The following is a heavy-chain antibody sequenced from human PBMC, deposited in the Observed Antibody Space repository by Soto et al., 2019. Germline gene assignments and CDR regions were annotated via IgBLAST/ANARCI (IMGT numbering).Heavy chain of an antibody. D-gene: IGHD3-9*01. CDR2: INSDGSST. Sequence: GGSLRLSCAASGFTFSSYWMHWVRQAPGKGLVWVSRINSDGSSTYYADSVKGRFTISRDNAKNTLYLQMNSLRAEDTAVYYCASAMGVYDILTGSFDYWGQGTLVTVSS. J-gene: IGHJ4*02. V-gene: IGHV3-74*01. CDR1: GFTFSSYW. CDR3: ASAMGVYDILTGSFDY.